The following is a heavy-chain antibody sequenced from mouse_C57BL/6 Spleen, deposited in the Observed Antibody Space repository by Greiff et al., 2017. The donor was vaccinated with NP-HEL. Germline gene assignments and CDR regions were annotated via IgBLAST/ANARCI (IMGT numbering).Heavy chain of an antibody. CDR2: INPGSGGT. J-gene: IGHJ2*01. V-gene: IGHV1-54*01. Sequence: QVQLQQSGAELVRPGTSVKVSCKASGYAFTNYLIEWVKQRPGQGLEWIGVINPGSGGTNYNEKFKGKATLTADKSSSTAYMQLSSLTSEDSAVYFCARRRAQATIFDYWGQGTTLTVSS. CDR3: ARRRAQATIFDY. D-gene: IGHD3-2*02. CDR1: GYAFTNYL.